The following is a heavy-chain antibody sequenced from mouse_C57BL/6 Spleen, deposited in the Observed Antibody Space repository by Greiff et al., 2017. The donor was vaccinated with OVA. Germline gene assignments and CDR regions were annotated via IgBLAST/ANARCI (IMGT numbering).Heavy chain of an antibody. CDR3: AREEDYGSSFAWFAY. D-gene: IGHD1-1*01. J-gene: IGHJ3*01. V-gene: IGHV1-76*01. CDR1: GYTFTDYY. Sequence: QVQLQQSGAELVRPGASVKLSCKASGYTFTDYYINWVKQRPGQGLEWIARIYPGSGNTYYNEKFKGKATLTAEKSSSTAYMQLSSLTSEDSAVYFCAREEDYGSSFAWFAYWGQGTLVTVSA. CDR2: IYPGSGNT.